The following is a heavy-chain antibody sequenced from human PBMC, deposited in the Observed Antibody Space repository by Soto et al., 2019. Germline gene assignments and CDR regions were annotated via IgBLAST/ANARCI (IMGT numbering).Heavy chain of an antibody. CDR1: GFTLSAFD. D-gene: IGHD2-15*01. V-gene: IGHV3-73*01. Sequence: VQLVESGGGLVQPGGSLKDSCAASGFTLSAFDIHWVRQASGEGLEWVGRIKTKVESYATELAASVKGRFTISRDDPKNTAYLEMNSLKTEDTAVYYCTRRHCSGGGCYSDFDYWGQGTLVTVSS. J-gene: IGHJ4*02. CDR3: TRRHCSGGGCYSDFDY. CDR2: IKTKVESYAT.